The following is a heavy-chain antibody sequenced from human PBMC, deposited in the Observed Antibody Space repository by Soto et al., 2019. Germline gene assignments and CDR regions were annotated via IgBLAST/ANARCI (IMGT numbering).Heavy chain of an antibody. V-gene: IGHV3-21*01. J-gene: IGHJ4*02. D-gene: IGHD6-13*01. Sequence: EVQLVESGGGLVKPGGSLRLSCAASGFTFKLYTMHWVRQAPGKGLEWVSFCTPSSSSISYADSVEGRFTIYRDNARNSLYLQIHNLRAEDTAVYYCARDAASSLDHWGQGTLVTVSS. CDR2: CTPSSSSI. CDR3: ARDAASSLDH. CDR1: GFTFKLYT.